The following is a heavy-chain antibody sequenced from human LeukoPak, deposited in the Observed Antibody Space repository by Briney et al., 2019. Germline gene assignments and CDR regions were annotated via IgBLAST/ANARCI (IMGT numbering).Heavy chain of an antibody. CDR3: ARLNWNDAYDAFDI. CDR2: TYYRSKWYN. V-gene: IGHV6-1*01. Sequence: SQTLSLTCAISGDSFSSNSAAWNWVRQSPSRGLEWLGRTYYRSKWYNNYAVSVKSRITINPDTSKNQFSLQLNSVTPEDTAVYYCARLNWNDAYDAFDIWGQGTMVTVSS. CDR1: GDSFSSNSAA. J-gene: IGHJ3*02. D-gene: IGHD1-20*01.